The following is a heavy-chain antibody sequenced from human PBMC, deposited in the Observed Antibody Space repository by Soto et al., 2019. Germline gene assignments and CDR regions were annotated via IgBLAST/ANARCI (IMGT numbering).Heavy chain of an antibody. CDR3: ATVGLQDSYHNHLEV. J-gene: IGHJ6*02. Sequence: SETLSLTCAVYGGSFSDSYWTWIRQSPGKGLEWLGEITHGGSTKYNPSLNSRVIISVDTSKNQFSLKLNSVTVADTAVYYCATVGLQDSYHNHLEVWGQGTPVTVSS. V-gene: IGHV4-34*01. D-gene: IGHD1-1*01. CDR1: GGSFSDSY. CDR2: ITHGGST.